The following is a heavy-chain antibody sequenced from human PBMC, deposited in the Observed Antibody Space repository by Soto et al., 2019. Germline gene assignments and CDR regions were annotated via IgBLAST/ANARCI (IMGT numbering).Heavy chain of an antibody. CDR3: ARAWSGWYSNANFDY. J-gene: IGHJ4*02. CDR2: IYYSGST. D-gene: IGHD6-19*01. V-gene: IGHV4-59*01. CDR1: GGSISSYY. Sequence: PSEPLSLTCTVSGGSISSYYWSWIRQPPWKGLEWIGYIYYSGSTNYNPSLKSRVTISVDTSKNQFSLKLSSVTAADTAVYYCARAWSGWYSNANFDYWGQGTLVTSPQ.